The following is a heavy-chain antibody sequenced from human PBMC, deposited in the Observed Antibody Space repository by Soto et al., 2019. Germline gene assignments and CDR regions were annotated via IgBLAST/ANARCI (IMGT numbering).Heavy chain of an antibody. J-gene: IGHJ3*02. V-gene: IGHV1-69*01. CDR1: GGTFSSYA. CDR3: AREDDYYDSSGYYRADAFDI. Sequence: QVPLVQSGAEVKKPGSSVKVSCKASGGTFSSYAISWVRQAPGQGLEWMGGIIPIFGTANYAQKFQGRVTITADESTSTAYMELSSLRSEDTAVYYCAREDDYYDSSGYYRADAFDIWGQGTMVTVSS. D-gene: IGHD3-22*01. CDR2: IIPIFGTA.